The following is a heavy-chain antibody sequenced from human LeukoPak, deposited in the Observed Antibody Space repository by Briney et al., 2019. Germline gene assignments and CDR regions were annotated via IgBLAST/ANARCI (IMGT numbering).Heavy chain of an antibody. V-gene: IGHV4-59*01. Sequence: PSETLSLTCTVSGGSISSYYWSCIRQPPGKGLEWIGYIYYSGSTNYNPSLKSRVTISVDTSKNQFSLKLSSVTAADTAVYYCTSPHYGSGTPWGQGTLVTVSS. J-gene: IGHJ4*02. CDR1: GGSISSYY. CDR2: IYYSGST. D-gene: IGHD3-10*01. CDR3: TSPHYGSGTP.